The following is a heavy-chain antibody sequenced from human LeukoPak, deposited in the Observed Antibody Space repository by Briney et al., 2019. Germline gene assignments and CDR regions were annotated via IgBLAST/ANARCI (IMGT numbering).Heavy chain of an antibody. V-gene: IGHV3-30*04. Sequence: PGGSLRVSCAASGFTLSSYAMHWVRQAPGKGLEWVAVISCDGSNKYYADSVKGRFTISRDNSKNTLYLQMNSLRAEDTAVYYCAREWRSVEMATITGFDYWGQGTLVTVSS. D-gene: IGHD5-24*01. CDR1: GFTLSSYA. CDR3: AREWRSVEMATITGFDY. J-gene: IGHJ4*02. CDR2: ISCDGSNK.